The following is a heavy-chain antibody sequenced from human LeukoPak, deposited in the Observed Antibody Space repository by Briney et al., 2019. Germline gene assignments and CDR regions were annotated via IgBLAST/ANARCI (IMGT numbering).Heavy chain of an antibody. CDR2: ISAYNGNT. CDR3: AGEGNYYDSSGYP. CDR1: GYPFTSYG. Sequence: ASVKVSCKASGYPFTSYGFSWVRQAPGQGLEWMGWISAYNGNTNYAQKLQGRVTMTTDTSTSTAYMELRSLRSDDTAVYYCAGEGNYYDSSGYPWGQGTLVTVSS. J-gene: IGHJ5*02. V-gene: IGHV1-18*01. D-gene: IGHD3-22*01.